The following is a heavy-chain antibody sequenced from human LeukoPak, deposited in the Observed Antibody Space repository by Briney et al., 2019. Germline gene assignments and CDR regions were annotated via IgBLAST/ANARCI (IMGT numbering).Heavy chain of an antibody. CDR1: GFTFSNYN. CDR2: ITSSGTYI. CDR3: ARVGIYGDYGRYFDY. Sequence: GGSLRLSCAASGFTFSNYNMNWVRQAPGKAMEWVSSITSSGTYIFYADSVKGRFTISRDNAKNSLYLQMNSLRAEDTALYYCARVGIYGDYGRYFDYWGQGTLVTVSS. V-gene: IGHV3-21*04. D-gene: IGHD4-17*01. J-gene: IGHJ4*02.